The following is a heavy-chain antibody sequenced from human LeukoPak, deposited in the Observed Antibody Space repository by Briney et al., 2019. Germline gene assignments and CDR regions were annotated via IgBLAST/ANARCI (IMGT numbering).Heavy chain of an antibody. J-gene: IGHJ4*02. Sequence: GVSLTLSCAASGFTFSSFSMHWVRQAPGKGLESVSAISSNGGSTYYANSVKGRFTISRDNSKHTLYLQMGSLRAEDMAVYYCAREYYAGYVDYWGQGTLVTVSS. CDR3: AREYYAGYVDY. CDR2: ISSNGGST. V-gene: IGHV3-64*01. D-gene: IGHD3-10*01. CDR1: GFTFSSFS.